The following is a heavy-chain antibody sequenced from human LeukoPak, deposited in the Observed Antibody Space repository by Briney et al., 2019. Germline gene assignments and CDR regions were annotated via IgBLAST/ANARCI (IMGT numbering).Heavy chain of an antibody. J-gene: IGHJ4*02. CDR1: GGSISSYY. Sequence: SETLSLTCTVSGGSISSYYWSWIRQPPGKGLEWIGYIYYSGSTNYNPSLKSRVTISVDTSKNQFSLKLSSVTAAGTAVYYCARASRVGAQLDYWGQGTLVTVSS. V-gene: IGHV4-59*01. CDR2: IYYSGST. D-gene: IGHD1-26*01. CDR3: ARASRVGAQLDY.